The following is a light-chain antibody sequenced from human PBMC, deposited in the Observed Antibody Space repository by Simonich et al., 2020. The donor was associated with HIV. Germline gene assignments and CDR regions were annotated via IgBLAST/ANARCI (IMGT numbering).Light chain of an antibody. CDR2: EGS. J-gene: IGLJ3*02. V-gene: IGLV2-23*01. Sequence: QSALTQPASVSGSPGQSITISCTGTDSDVGSYNLVSWYQQHPGNATKLMISEGSERPSGVSNRFSGSKSGNTASLKISGLQAEDEADYYCCSYASSSTLWVFGGGTKLTVL. CDR1: DSDVGSYNL. CDR3: CSYASSSTLWV.